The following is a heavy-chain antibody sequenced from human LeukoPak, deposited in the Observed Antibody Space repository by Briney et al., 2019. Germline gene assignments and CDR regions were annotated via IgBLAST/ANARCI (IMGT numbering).Heavy chain of an antibody. CDR3: ARDPLGYCSSTSCYLGSRPSMIDY. J-gene: IGHJ4*02. CDR1: GYTCTSYY. CDR2: INPSGGST. Sequence: ASVKVSCKASGYTCTSYYMHWVRQAPGQGLEWMGIINPSGGSTSYAQKFQGRVTMTRDTSTSTVYMELSSLRSEDTAVYYCARDPLGYCSSTSCYLGSRPSMIDYWGQGTLVTVSS. V-gene: IGHV1-46*01. D-gene: IGHD2-2*01.